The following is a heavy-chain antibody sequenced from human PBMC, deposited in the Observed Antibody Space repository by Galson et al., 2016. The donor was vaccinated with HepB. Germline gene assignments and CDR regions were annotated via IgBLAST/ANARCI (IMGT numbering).Heavy chain of an antibody. Sequence: SLRLSCAASGFTFRNYWMSWVRQAPGKGLEWVANIKQDGSEKYYVDSVKGRFTISRDNAKNSLYLQMNSLRAEDTAVYYFARDPYVDTAMVTEGGGDYFDYWGQGTLVTVSS. CDR3: ARDPYVDTAMVTEGGGDYFDY. CDR1: GFTFRNYW. D-gene: IGHD5-18*01. V-gene: IGHV3-7*01. J-gene: IGHJ4*02. CDR2: IKQDGSEK.